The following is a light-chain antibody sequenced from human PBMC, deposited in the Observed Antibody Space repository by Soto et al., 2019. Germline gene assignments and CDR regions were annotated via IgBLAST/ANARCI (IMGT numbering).Light chain of an antibody. CDR2: GNS. V-gene: IGLV1-40*01. J-gene: IGLJ1*01. Sequence: QSVLTQPPSVSVAPGQGVTISCTGSSSNIGGGYDVHWYQQLPGTAPKLLIYGNSNRPSGVPDRFSGSKSGTSASLAIPGLQAEDEADYYCQSYDSSLSGVFGTGTKVTVL. CDR3: QSYDSSLSGV. CDR1: SSNIGGGYD.